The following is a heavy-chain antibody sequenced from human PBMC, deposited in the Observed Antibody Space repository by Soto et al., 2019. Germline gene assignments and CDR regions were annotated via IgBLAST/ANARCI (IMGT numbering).Heavy chain of an antibody. J-gene: IGHJ2*01. V-gene: IGHV3-9*01. CDR3: AKDIESSSSHWYFDL. CDR1: GSTFDDYA. Sequence: PGGSLRLSCAASGSTFDDYAMHWVRQAPGKGLEWVSGISWNSGSIGYADSVEGRFTISRDNAKNSLYLQMNSLRAEDTALYYCAKDIESSSSHWYFDLWGRGTLVTVSS. CDR2: ISWNSGSI. D-gene: IGHD6-6*01.